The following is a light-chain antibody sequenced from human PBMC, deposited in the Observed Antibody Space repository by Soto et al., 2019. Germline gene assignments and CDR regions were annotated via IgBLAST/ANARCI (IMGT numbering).Light chain of an antibody. CDR1: QSVRSY. CDR3: QQRSKWRT. CDR2: DAS. J-gene: IGKJ1*01. V-gene: IGKV3-11*01. Sequence: EIVMTQSPATLSVSPGERATLSCRASQSVRSYLAWYQQKPGQAPRLVIYDASKRATGIPARFSGSGFGTDFTLTISSLEPEDFAVYYCQQRSKWRTFGQGTKVDIK.